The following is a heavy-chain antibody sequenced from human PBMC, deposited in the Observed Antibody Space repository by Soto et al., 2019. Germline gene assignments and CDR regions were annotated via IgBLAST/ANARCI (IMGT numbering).Heavy chain of an antibody. CDR2: ITWHSGTI. D-gene: IGHD3-16*01. Sequence: EVQLVESGGGLVQPGGSLRLSCAASGFTFDQYTMHWVRQAPGKGLEWVSSITWHSGTIGYADSVKGRFTISRDNAKNSVYLQMNSLRGEDTALYYCAKEMITFGDFNYYYMDVWGKGTTVTVSS. CDR1: GFTFDQYT. CDR3: AKEMITFGDFNYYYMDV. V-gene: IGHV3-9*01. J-gene: IGHJ6*03.